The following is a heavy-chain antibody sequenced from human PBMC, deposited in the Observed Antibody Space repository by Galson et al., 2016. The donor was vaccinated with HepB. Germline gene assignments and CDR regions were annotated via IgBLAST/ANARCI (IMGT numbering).Heavy chain of an antibody. D-gene: IGHD5-12*01. CDR1: GFTFGDYA. J-gene: IGHJ5*02. CDR2: IRGRADGGTT. CDR3: SRVGGYSGYDWVNWFDL. Sequence: SLRLSCAGSGFTFGDYAMSWFRQAPGKGLEWVGLIRGRADGGTTEYAASVKGRFTFSRDDSKGIAHLQMNSLKTEDTAVYYCSRVGGYSGYDWVNWFDLWGQGTLVTVSS. V-gene: IGHV3-49*03.